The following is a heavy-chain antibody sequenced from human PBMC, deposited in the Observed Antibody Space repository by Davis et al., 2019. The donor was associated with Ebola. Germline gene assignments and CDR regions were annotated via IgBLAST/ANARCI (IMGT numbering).Heavy chain of an antibody. J-gene: IGHJ4*02. V-gene: IGHV3-53*01. Sequence: PGGSLRLSCVVSGFTVGNHYMNWVRQPPGKGLEYVADIYPNGDAFHKGSVTGRFTISRDSSQNTLFLQMNSLRIEDTAIYYCVREDNWAFHYWGRGTLVTVSS. D-gene: IGHD1-1*01. CDR2: IYPNGDA. CDR1: GFTVGNHY. CDR3: VREDNWAFHY.